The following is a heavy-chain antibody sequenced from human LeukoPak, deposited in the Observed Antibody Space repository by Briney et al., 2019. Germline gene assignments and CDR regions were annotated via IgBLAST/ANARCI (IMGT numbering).Heavy chain of an antibody. CDR2: IYYSGST. J-gene: IGHJ5*02. CDR1: GGSISSGGYY. Sequence: SETLSLTCTVSGGSISSGGYYWSWIRQHPGKGLEWIGCIYYSGSTNYNPSLKSRVTISVDTSKNQFSLKLSSVTAADTAVYYCARAAARRWNWFDPWGQGTLVTVSS. CDR3: ARAAARRWNWFDP. D-gene: IGHD6-6*01. V-gene: IGHV4-61*08.